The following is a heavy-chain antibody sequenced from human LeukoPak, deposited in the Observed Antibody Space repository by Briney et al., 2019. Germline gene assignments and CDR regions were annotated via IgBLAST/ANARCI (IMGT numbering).Heavy chain of an antibody. CDR2: IYYSGST. Sequence: SETLSLTCTVSGGSISSYYWSWIRQPPGKGLEWIGYIYYSGSTNYNPSLKSRVTISVDTSKNQFSLKLSSVTAADTAVYYCAREGVIVATLDYWGQGTLVTVSS. D-gene: IGHD5-12*01. J-gene: IGHJ4*02. CDR1: GGSISSYY. V-gene: IGHV4-59*12. CDR3: AREGVIVATLDY.